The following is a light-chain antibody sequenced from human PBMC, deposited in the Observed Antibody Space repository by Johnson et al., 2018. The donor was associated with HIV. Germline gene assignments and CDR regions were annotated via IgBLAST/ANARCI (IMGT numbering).Light chain of an antibody. CDR2: DNS. J-gene: IGLJ1*01. Sequence: QSVLTQPPSVSAAPGQRVTISCSGSSSKIGNKYVSWYQQLPGTAPKVLIYDNSKRPSGIPDRFSGSKSGTSATLVITGLQTGDEADYYCGTWDVTLYVFGTGTKVTVL. V-gene: IGLV1-51*01. CDR1: SSKIGNKY. CDR3: GTWDVTLYV.